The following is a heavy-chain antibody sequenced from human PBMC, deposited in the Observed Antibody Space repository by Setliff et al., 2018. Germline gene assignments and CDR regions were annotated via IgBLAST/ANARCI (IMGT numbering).Heavy chain of an antibody. J-gene: IGHJ4*02. CDR3: ARGINTVSWTPKY. CDR1: GGSISSDI. V-gene: IGHV4-4*08. D-gene: IGHD2-2*02. Sequence: ETLSLTCTVSGGSISSDIWSWIRQPPGKGLEWIGQIHTGSTNYNPSLRSRVTISVDMSKNQFSLKLNSVTAADTAVYYCARGINTVSWTPKYWGQGTLVTVSS. CDR2: IHTGST.